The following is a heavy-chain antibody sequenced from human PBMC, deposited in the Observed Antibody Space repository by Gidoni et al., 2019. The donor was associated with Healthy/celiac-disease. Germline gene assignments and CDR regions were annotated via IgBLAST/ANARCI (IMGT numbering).Heavy chain of an antibody. CDR3: TRHVGGWELPETYYYYYGMDV. D-gene: IGHD1-26*01. CDR2: IRSKSNSYAI. V-gene: IGHV3-73*01. Sequence: EVQLVESGGGLVQPGGSRNLSCAASGVTFSGSAMHWVRLASVKVLDWVGGIRSKSNSYAIAYAASVKGRFTISRDDSKNTAYLKMNSLKTEDTAVYYCTRHVGGWELPETYYYYYGMDVWGQGTTVTVSS. J-gene: IGHJ6*02. CDR1: GVTFSGSA.